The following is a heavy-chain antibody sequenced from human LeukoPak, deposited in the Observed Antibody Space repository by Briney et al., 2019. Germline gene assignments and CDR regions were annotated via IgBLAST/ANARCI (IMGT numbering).Heavy chain of an antibody. Sequence: PSETLFLACTVSGGSISSSSYYWGWIRQPPGKGLEWIGSIYYSGSTYYNPSLKSRVTISVDTSKNQFSLKLSSVTAADTAVYYCARRGYSYGYAWFDPWGQGTLVTVSS. D-gene: IGHD5-18*01. CDR3: ARRGYSYGYAWFDP. CDR1: GGSISSSSYY. J-gene: IGHJ5*02. CDR2: IYYSGST. V-gene: IGHV4-39*01.